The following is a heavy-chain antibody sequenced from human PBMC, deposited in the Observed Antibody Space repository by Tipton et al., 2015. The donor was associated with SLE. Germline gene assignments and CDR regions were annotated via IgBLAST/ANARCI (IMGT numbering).Heavy chain of an antibody. CDR1: GFTFSTYA. CDR3: ARALGDYGYCYGMDV. J-gene: IGHJ6*02. D-gene: IGHD4-17*01. CDR2: ISYDGGNK. Sequence: RSLRLSCAASGFTFSTYAMHWVRQAPGKGLEWVAVISYDGGNKYYADSVKGRFTISRDNSKNTLYLQMNSLRAEDTAVYYCARALGDYGYCYGMDVWGQGTTVTVSS. V-gene: IGHV3-30*04.